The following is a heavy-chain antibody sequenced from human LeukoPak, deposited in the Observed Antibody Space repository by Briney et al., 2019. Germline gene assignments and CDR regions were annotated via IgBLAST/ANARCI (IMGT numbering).Heavy chain of an antibody. V-gene: IGHV4-59*01. J-gene: IGHJ4*02. CDR1: GGSISSYY. CDR2: IYYSGST. D-gene: IGHD1-26*01. CDR3: ARTLGAGSFWGGYYFDY. Sequence: SETLSLTCTVSGGSISSYYWSWIRQPPGKGLEWIGYIYYSGSTNYNPSLKSRVTISVDTSKNQFSLKLGSVTAADTAVYYCARTLGAGSFWGGYYFDYWGQGTLVTVSS.